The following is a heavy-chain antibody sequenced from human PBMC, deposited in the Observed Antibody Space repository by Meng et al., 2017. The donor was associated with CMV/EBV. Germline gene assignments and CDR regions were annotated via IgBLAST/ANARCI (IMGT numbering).Heavy chain of an antibody. CDR3: AKVSRESCYYCGMDV. D-gene: IGHD2-2*01. J-gene: IGHJ6*02. CDR2: LGYDGSSK. CDR1: GFTFSSYD. Sequence: GESLKISCAASGFTFSSYDMHWVRQAPGKGLGWVALLGYDGSSKYYAESVKGRFTISRDNSKNTLSLQMNSLRAEDTAVYYCAKVSRESCYYCGMDVWGQGTTVTVSS. V-gene: IGHV3-30*02.